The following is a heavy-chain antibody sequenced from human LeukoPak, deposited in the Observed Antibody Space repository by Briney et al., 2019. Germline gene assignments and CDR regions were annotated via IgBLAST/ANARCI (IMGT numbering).Heavy chain of an antibody. CDR3: ASSAGALIDC. Sequence: GRSLRLSCAASGFTFSNYDMHWVRQAPGKGLEWVAVIWFDGSNKFYADSVKGRFTISRDNSKNTLYLQMNSLRAEDTAVYYCASSAGALIDCWGQGALVIVCS. CDR2: IWFDGSNK. D-gene: IGHD6-19*01. CDR1: GFTFSNYD. J-gene: IGHJ4*02. V-gene: IGHV3-33*01.